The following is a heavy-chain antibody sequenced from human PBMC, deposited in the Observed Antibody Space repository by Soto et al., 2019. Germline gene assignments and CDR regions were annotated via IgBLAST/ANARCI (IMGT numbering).Heavy chain of an antibody. D-gene: IGHD2-2*01. CDR2: INHSGST. CDR1: GGSFSGYY. J-gene: IGHJ4*02. CDR3: ASRSYCSSTSCYVFDY. V-gene: IGHV4-34*01. Sequence: ETLSLTCAVYGGSFSGYYWSWIRQPPGKGLEWIGEINHSGSTNYNPSLKSRVTISVDTSKNQFSLKLSSVTAADTAVYYCASRSYCSSTSCYVFDYWGQGTLVTVSS.